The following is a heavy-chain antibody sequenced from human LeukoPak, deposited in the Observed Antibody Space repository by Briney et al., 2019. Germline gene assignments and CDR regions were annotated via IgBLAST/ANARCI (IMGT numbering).Heavy chain of an antibody. CDR3: ARGTGEGYSYGRYYFDY. CDR1: GYTFTGYY. CDR2: NNPNSGGT. D-gene: IGHD5-18*01. J-gene: IGHJ4*02. Sequence: GASVKVSCKASGYTFTGYYMHWVRQAPGQGLEWMGWNNPNSGGTNYAQKFQGRVTMTRDTSISTAYMELSRLRSDDTAVYYCARGTGEGYSYGRYYFDYWGQGTLVTVSS. V-gene: IGHV1-2*02.